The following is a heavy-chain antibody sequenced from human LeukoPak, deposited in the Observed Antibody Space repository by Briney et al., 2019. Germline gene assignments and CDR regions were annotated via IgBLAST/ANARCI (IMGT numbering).Heavy chain of an antibody. Sequence: PGGALRLSCAASRVTVSNNYRSWVRHAPAKGLEWVSITYSDSNTNYADSVKGRFTISRDTSQNTLSLQMNSLRAEDTAVYYCVRKNRDFNAAFDIWGQGTVVTVSS. CDR3: VRKNRDFNAAFDI. J-gene: IGHJ3*02. D-gene: IGHD2-21*02. V-gene: IGHV3-53*01. CDR2: TYSDSNT. CDR1: RVTVSNNY.